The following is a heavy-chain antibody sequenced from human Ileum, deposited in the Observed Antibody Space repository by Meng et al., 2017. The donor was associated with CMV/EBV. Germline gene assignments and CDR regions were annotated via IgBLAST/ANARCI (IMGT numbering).Heavy chain of an antibody. Sequence: GSLRLSCVGSGFTFNNYARSWVRQAPGKRLEWVSGISDSGSTISYPDSVKGRFTISRDNSKNTLYLQMNSLRVEDTAVYYCAKADCGGGGCKLIDYWGQGTLVTVSS. CDR2: ISDSGSTI. CDR3: AKADCGGGGCKLIDY. V-gene: IGHV3-23*01. CDR1: GFTFNNYA. D-gene: IGHD2-15*01. J-gene: IGHJ4*02.